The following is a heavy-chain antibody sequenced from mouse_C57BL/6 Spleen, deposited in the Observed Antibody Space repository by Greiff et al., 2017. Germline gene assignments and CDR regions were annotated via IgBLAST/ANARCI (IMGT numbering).Heavy chain of an antibody. Sequence: VQLQQPGAELVKPGASVKLSCKASGYTFTSYWMQWVKQRPGQGLEWIGEIDPSDSYTNYNQKFKGKATLTVDTSASTAYMQLSSLTSEDSAVYYCARSGTGKGDYFDYWGQGTTLTVSS. D-gene: IGHD4-1*01. CDR3: ARSGTGKGDYFDY. J-gene: IGHJ2*01. CDR1: GYTFTSYW. CDR2: IDPSDSYT. V-gene: IGHV1-50*01.